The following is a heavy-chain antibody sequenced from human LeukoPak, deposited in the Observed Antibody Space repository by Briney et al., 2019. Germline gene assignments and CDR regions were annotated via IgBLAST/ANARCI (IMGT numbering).Heavy chain of an antibody. CDR1: GYTFNTYG. J-gene: IGHJ4*02. CDR2: ISGYNGKT. V-gene: IGHV1-18*01. CDR3: ARMTTVTSWTN. Sequence: ASVKLSCKASGYTFNTYGITWVRQAPGQGLEWMGWISGYNGKTKYAQKLQDRVTMTTDTSTSTAYMELRSLRSDDTAVYYCARMTTVTSWTNWGQGTLVTVSS. D-gene: IGHD4-17*01.